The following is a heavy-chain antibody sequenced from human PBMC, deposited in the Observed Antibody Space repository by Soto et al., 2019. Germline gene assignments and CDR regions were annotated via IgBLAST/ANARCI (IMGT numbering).Heavy chain of an antibody. CDR1: GFDFEDYA. J-gene: IGHJ5*02. CDR2: TNSDGTDS. D-gene: IGHD3-22*01. CDR3: AMSLYYYDSSPLHH. V-gene: IGHV3-43D*04. Sequence: GGSLRLSCAAAGFDFEDYAMHWVRQVPGKGLEWVSLTNSDGTDSYYMDSVKGRFTISRDNAKSTLYLQMDRLRPEDTALYFCAMSLYYYDSSPLHHWGQGTLVTVSS.